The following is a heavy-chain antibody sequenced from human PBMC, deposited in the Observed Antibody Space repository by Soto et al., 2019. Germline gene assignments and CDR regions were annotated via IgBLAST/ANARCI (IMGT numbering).Heavy chain of an antibody. J-gene: IGHJ6*02. D-gene: IGHD6-13*01. CDR1: GVSINNFY. CDR3: ARYKMATAADVYFGLDV. Sequence: QVQLQESGPGLVKPSETLYLTCTVSGVSINNFYWSWIRESPEKGLDWIGSIHYSGATKYNPSLNSRVAISLDTWKNQFSLRLDSVTPSDTAVYYCARYKMATAADVYFGLDVWGQGTTVTVSS. V-gene: IGHV4-59*01. CDR2: IHYSGAT.